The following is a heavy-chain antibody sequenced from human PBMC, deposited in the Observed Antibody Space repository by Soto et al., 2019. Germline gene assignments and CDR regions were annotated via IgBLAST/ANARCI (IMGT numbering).Heavy chain of an antibody. CDR2: TSFDGIIK. Sequence: GGSLSLSCAASGFTFSSYGMHWVRQAPGKGLEWVAVTSFDGIIKYYADSVKGRFTISRDNSKNTLYLQMNSLRAEDTAVYYCAKDLAPDIVVVPARWGQGTLVTVSS. V-gene: IGHV3-30*18. D-gene: IGHD2-2*01. CDR1: GFTFSSYG. CDR3: AKDLAPDIVVVPAR. J-gene: IGHJ4*02.